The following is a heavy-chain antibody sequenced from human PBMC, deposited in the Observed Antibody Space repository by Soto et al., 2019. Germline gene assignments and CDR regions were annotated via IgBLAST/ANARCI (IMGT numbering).Heavy chain of an antibody. J-gene: IGHJ6*02. D-gene: IGHD6-19*01. V-gene: IGHV5-51*01. CDR1: GYTFTDYW. CDR2: IYPGDSDT. Sequence: PGESLKISCKGSGYTFTDYWIGWVRQLPGKGLEWMGIIYPGDSDTRYSPSFQGHVTITVDKSTSTAYLQWNALKAPDTAMYYCARHSSDFRYYYYAVDVWGQGTTVTVSS. CDR3: ARHSSDFRYYYYAVDV.